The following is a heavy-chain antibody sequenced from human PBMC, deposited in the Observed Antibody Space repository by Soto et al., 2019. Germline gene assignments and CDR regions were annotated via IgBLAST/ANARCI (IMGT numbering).Heavy chain of an antibody. CDR3: ARASATIAAAAIFDY. J-gene: IGHJ4*02. Sequence: SETLSLTCAVSGGAISSSKWWSWVRQPPGKGLEWIGEIYQSGSTNYNPSLESRVRMSVDKSRNQFSLKLTSVSAADTAVYYYARASATIAAAAIFDYWGQGTLVTVSS. CDR2: IYQSGST. D-gene: IGHD6-13*01. V-gene: IGHV4-4*02. CDR1: GGAISSSKW.